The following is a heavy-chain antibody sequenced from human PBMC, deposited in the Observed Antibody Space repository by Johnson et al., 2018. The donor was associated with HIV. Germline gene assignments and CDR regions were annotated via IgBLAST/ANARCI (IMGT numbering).Heavy chain of an antibody. CDR2: IRYDGSNK. Sequence: QVQLVESGGGVVQPGRSLRLSCAAPGFTFSTYGMHWVRQAPGKGLEWVAFIRYDGSNKYYADSVKGRFTISRDNSKNTLYLQMNSLRAEDTAVYYCAKDLSDSSGYHDAFDIWGQGTMVTVSS. V-gene: IGHV3-30*02. CDR3: AKDLSDSSGYHDAFDI. D-gene: IGHD3-22*01. J-gene: IGHJ3*02. CDR1: GFTFSTYG.